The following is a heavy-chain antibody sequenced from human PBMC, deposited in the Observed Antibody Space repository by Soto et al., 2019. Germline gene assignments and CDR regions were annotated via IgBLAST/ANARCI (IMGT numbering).Heavy chain of an antibody. CDR3: ARGYSSGWFDY. V-gene: IGHV3-48*03. J-gene: IGHJ4*02. CDR2: ISSSGSTI. Sequence: EVQLVESGGGLVQPGGSLRLSCAASGFTFSSYEMNWVRQAPGKGLEWVSYISSSGSTIYYADSVKGRFTIFRDNAKNSLYLQMNSLRAEDTAVYYCARGYSSGWFDYWGQGTLVTVSS. CDR1: GFTFSSYE. D-gene: IGHD6-19*01.